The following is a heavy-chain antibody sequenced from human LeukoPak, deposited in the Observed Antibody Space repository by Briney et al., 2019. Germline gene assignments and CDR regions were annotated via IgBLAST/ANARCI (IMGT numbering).Heavy chain of an antibody. CDR3: AKDRGPYLGIDNNWFDP. CDR1: GFTFNLYG. CDR2: ISGYGANT. Sequence: PGGSRRLSCAASGFTFNLYGMSWVRQVPGKGLEWVSGISGYGANTYYADSVKGRFTISRDNSKNTVFLQMKSLTVEDTAVYHCAKDRGPYLGIDNNWFDPWGQGTLVIVSS. V-gene: IGHV3-23*01. D-gene: IGHD1-26*01. J-gene: IGHJ5*02.